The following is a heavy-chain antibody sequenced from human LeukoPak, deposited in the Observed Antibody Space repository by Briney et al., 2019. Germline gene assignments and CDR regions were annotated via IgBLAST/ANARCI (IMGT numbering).Heavy chain of an antibody. CDR3: ARGNGFGSSWYYYYYYMDV. CDR2: IIPIFGTA. V-gene: IGHV1-69*05. Sequence: SVKVSCKASGGTFSSYAISWVRQAPGQGLEWMGGIIPIFGTANYAQKFQGRVTITTDESTSTAYMELSSLRSEDTAVYYRARGNGFGSSWYYYYYYMDVWGKGTTVTVSS. D-gene: IGHD6-13*01. J-gene: IGHJ6*03. CDR1: GGTFSSYA.